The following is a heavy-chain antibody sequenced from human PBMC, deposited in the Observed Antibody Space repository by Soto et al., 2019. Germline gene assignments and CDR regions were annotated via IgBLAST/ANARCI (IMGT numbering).Heavy chain of an antibody. CDR2: ISAYYGDP. Sequence: ASVKVSCKPSDYTFTSYAISWVRQVPGQGLEWMGWISAYYGDPNYAQKLQGRVTMTTDTSTSTAYVELRGLRSDDTAVYYCARVIYCSGGSCLYYYYYSTDVWGKGTTVTVSS. J-gene: IGHJ6*03. D-gene: IGHD2-15*01. CDR3: ARVIYCSGGSCLYYYYYSTDV. V-gene: IGHV1-18*01. CDR1: DYTFTSYA.